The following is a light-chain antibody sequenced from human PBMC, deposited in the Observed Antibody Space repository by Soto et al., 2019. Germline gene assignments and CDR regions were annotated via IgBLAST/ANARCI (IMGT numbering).Light chain of an antibody. Sequence: EILMTQSPATLSVSPGERATLSCRASQSVSSDFAWYHQKPGQAPRLLIYGASTRATGIPARFSGSGSGTEFTLTINSLQSEDFAVYYCQQYNNWPRTFGQGTKVEIK. J-gene: IGKJ1*01. CDR2: GAS. CDR3: QQYNNWPRT. V-gene: IGKV3-15*01. CDR1: QSVSSD.